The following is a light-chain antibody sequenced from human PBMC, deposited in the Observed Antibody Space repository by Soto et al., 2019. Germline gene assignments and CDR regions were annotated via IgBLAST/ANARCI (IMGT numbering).Light chain of an antibody. Sequence: DIQMTQSPSSVSASVGDRVTITCRASQDISSWVAWYQQKPGRAPNLLIYVASTLQSGVPSRFSGRGSGTDFTLSISSLQPEDSTTYYCQQTNSFPLTFGGGTKVEIK. CDR1: QDISSW. J-gene: IGKJ4*01. CDR2: VAS. CDR3: QQTNSFPLT. V-gene: IGKV1D-12*01.